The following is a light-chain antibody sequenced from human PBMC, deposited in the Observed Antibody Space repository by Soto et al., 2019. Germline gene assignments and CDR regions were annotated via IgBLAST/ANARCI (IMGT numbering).Light chain of an antibody. J-gene: IGKJ3*01. Sequence: EIGMTQSPATLSVSPGERATLACRASQSVSSNVAWYQQKPGQGPRLLIYGASTRATGIPARFSGSGSGTEFTLTISSLQSEDFAVYYCQQYNNWPPGVTFGPGTKVDIK. V-gene: IGKV3-15*01. CDR2: GAS. CDR3: QQYNNWPPGVT. CDR1: QSVSSN.